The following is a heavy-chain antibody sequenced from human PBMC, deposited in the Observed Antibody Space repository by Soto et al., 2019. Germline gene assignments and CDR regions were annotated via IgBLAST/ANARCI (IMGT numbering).Heavy chain of an antibody. Sequence: PGGSLRLSCAASGFTFSSYAMSWVRQAPGKGLEWVSAISGSGGSTYYADSVKGRFTISRDNSKNTLYLQMNSLRAEDTAVYYCAKDYSMVRGPWIDYWGQGTLVTVS. CDR1: GFTFSSYA. V-gene: IGHV3-23*01. CDR3: AKDYSMVRGPWIDY. J-gene: IGHJ4*02. CDR2: ISGSGGST. D-gene: IGHD3-10*01.